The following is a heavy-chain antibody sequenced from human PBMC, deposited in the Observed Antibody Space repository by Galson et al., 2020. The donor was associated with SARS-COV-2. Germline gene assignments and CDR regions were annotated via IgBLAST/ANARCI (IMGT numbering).Heavy chain of an antibody. CDR1: GYTFTGYY. V-gene: IGHV1-2*02. CDR2: INPNSGGT. D-gene: IGHD6-19*01. Sequence: GESLKISCKASGYTFTGYYMHWVRQAPGQGLEWMGWINPNSGGTNYAQKFQGRVTMTRDTSISTAYMELSRLRSDDTAVYYCARNRPRTIAVAGTDYWGQGTLVTVSS. CDR3: ARNRPRTIAVAGTDY. J-gene: IGHJ4*02.